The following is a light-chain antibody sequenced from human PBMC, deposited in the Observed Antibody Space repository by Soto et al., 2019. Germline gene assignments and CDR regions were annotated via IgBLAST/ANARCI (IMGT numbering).Light chain of an antibody. CDR3: QQSSNWRFT. CDR2: DAS. J-gene: IGKJ2*01. V-gene: IGKV3-11*01. CDR1: QSISIY. Sequence: EIVLTQSPAILSLSPGDSATLSCRASQSISIYLVWFQQKPGQAPRLLMYDASNRATGVPARFSGSGSGTDFTLTISSLEPEDFAVYYCQQSSNWRFTFGQGTKLQIK.